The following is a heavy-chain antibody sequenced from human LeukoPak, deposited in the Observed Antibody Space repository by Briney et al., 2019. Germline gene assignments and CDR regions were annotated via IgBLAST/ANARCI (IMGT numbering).Heavy chain of an antibody. V-gene: IGHV3-9*01. CDR1: GFTFDDYA. J-gene: IGHJ3*02. CDR3: AKDKEGVVVVAATFLGAFDI. Sequence: GGSLRLSCAASGFTFDDYAMHWVRQAPGRGLEWVSGISWNSGSIGYADSVKGRFTISRDNAKNSLYLQMNSLRAEDTALYYCAKDKEGVVVVAATFLGAFDIWGQGTMVTVSS. CDR2: ISWNSGSI. D-gene: IGHD2-15*01.